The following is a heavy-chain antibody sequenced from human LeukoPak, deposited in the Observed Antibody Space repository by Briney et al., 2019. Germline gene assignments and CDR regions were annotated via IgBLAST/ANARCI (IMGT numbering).Heavy chain of an antibody. D-gene: IGHD6-13*01. CDR1: GGSISSYY. CDR2: IYSSGST. V-gene: IGHV4-4*07. Sequence: PSETLSLTCSVSGGSISSYYWSWGRQPAGKGLDWMARIYSSGSTNYNPSLNSRVTMSVDTSNNQFSLRLTSVTAADTAVYYCARGTTAAAGIFDCWGQGTLVTVSS. CDR3: ARGTTAAAGIFDC. J-gene: IGHJ4*02.